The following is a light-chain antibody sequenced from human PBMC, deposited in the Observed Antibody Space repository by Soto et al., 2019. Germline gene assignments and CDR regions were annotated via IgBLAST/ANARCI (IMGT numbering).Light chain of an antibody. J-gene: IGKJ1*01. CDR3: QQYNSYWT. CDR2: KAS. Sequence: DIQMTQSPSTLSASVGDRVTITCRASQSISSWLAWYQQKTGKAPKLLIYKASSVESGAPSRFSGSGSGTEFTITNSSMQPDDFATYYCQQYNSYWTFGQGTKVVIK. CDR1: QSISSW. V-gene: IGKV1-5*03.